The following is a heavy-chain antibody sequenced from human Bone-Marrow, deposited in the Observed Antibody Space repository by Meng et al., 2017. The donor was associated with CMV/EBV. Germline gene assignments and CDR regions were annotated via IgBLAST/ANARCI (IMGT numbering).Heavy chain of an antibody. Sequence: GESLKISCAASGFTFSSYAMHWVRQAPGKGLEWVAVISYDGSNKYYADSVKGRFTISRDNSKNTLYLQMNSLRAEDTAVYYCAKDRPLRGYDFWSGYWDYWGQGTLVTVSS. J-gene: IGHJ4*02. D-gene: IGHD3-3*01. CDR1: GFTFSSYA. V-gene: IGHV3-30*04. CDR3: AKDRPLRGYDFWSGYWDY. CDR2: ISYDGSNK.